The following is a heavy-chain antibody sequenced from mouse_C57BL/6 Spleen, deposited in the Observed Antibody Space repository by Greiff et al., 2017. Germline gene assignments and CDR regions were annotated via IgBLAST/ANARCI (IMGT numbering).Heavy chain of an antibody. Sequence: EVKLMESGPELVKPGASVKISCKASGYSFTGYYMNWVKQSPEKSLEWIGEINPSTGGTTYNQKFKAKATLTVDKSSSTAYMQLKSLTSEDSAVYYCARGKLGRGAMDYWGQGTSVTVSS. CDR2: INPSTGGT. D-gene: IGHD4-1*01. CDR1: GYSFTGYY. J-gene: IGHJ4*01. CDR3: ARGKLGRGAMDY. V-gene: IGHV1-42*01.